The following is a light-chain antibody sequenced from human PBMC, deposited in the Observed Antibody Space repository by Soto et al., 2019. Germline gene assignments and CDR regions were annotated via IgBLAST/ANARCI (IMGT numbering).Light chain of an antibody. Sequence: DIQMTQSPSTLSASVGDRVTITCRASQSISSWLAWYQQKPGKAPKLLIYKASSLESGVPSRFSGSGSGTEFTITISSLQHDDFATYYCQQYNSFPTFGQGTKVEIK. V-gene: IGKV1-5*03. CDR3: QQYNSFPT. CDR2: KAS. J-gene: IGKJ1*01. CDR1: QSISSW.